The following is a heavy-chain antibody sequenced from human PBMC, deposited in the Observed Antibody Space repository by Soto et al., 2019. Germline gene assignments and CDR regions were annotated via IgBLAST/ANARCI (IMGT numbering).Heavy chain of an antibody. V-gene: IGHV3-74*03. J-gene: IGHJ4*02. CDR1: GFPFSSYW. CDR3: TRRGCSTTGCYFN. CDR2: INGDGSSI. Sequence: GGSLRLSCAASGFPFSSYWMHWVRQAPGKGLVWVSRINGDGSSITYEDSVKGRFTISRDNAKNTLYLQMNSLRAEDADVYYCTRRGCSTTGCYFNWGRGTLVTVSS. D-gene: IGHD2-2*01.